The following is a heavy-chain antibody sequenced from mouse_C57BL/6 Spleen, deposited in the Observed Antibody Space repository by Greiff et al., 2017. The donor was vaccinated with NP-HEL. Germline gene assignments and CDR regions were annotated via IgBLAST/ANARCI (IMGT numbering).Heavy chain of an antibody. CDR2: IDPSDSET. Sequence: VQLQQPGAELVRPGSSVKLSCKASGYTFTSYWMHWVKQRPIQGLEWIGNIDPSDSETHYNQKFKDKATLTVDKSSSTAYMQLSSLTSEDSAVYYCARSGNYPYYAMDYWGQGTSVTVSS. J-gene: IGHJ4*01. CDR1: GYTFTSYW. D-gene: IGHD2-1*01. CDR3: ARSGNYPYYAMDY. V-gene: IGHV1-52*01.